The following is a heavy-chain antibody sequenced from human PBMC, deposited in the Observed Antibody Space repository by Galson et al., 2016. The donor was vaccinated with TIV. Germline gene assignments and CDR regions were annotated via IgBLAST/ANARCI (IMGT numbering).Heavy chain of an antibody. D-gene: IGHD3-22*01. V-gene: IGHV3-20*04. CDR3: VRDGPTYYYESGTYYHNPTGDH. CDR2: ISWNGGSR. Sequence: SLRLSCAVSGFTFEDYGMSWVRQAPGKGLEWVSSISWNGGSRGYAGSVRGRFTISRDNFKNYLYLRMDSLRAEDTAVYYCVRDGPTYYYESGTYYHNPTGDHGGRGTRVTVSS. J-gene: IGHJ4*02. CDR1: GFTFEDYG.